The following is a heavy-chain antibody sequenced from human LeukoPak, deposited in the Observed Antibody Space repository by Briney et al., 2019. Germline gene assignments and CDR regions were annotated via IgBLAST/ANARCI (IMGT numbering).Heavy chain of an antibody. CDR3: VRDVGTYYYDSSGYYDY. Sequence: GGSLRLSCAASGFTFSSYAMHWVRQAPGKGLEWVAVISYDGSNKYYADSVKGRFTISRDNSKNTLYLQMNSLRAEDTAVYYCVRDVGTYYYDSSGYYDYWGQGTLVTVSS. J-gene: IGHJ4*02. V-gene: IGHV3-30-3*01. CDR1: GFTFSSYA. CDR2: ISYDGSNK. D-gene: IGHD3-22*01.